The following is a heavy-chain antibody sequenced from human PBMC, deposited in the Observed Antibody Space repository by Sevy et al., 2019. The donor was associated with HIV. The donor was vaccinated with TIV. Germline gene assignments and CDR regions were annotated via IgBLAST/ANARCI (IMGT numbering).Heavy chain of an antibody. V-gene: IGHV3-74*01. J-gene: IGHJ4*02. CDR1: GFTFRSYW. Sequence: GGSLRLSCAASGFTFRSYWMHWVRQAPGKGLVWVSRIDIDGNTATYADSVKGRFTISRDNTKNTLYLQMNSLRLEDTAVYYCASGKPGYSYYYYWGQGTLVTVSS. D-gene: IGHD3-10*01. CDR3: ASGKPGYSYYYY. CDR2: IDIDGNTA.